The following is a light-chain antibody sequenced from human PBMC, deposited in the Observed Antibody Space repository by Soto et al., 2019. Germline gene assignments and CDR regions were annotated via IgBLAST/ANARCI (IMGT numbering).Light chain of an antibody. CDR3: QQANSFTQT. CDR1: QGISSW. J-gene: IGKJ1*01. Sequence: DIQMTQYPSSVSASVGDRVTITCRASQGISSWLDWYQKKPGKAPKLLVYAASSLQSGVPSRLSGSGSGTDFTLTISSMKPEDSETYYCQQANSFTQTFGQGTKVDIK. CDR2: AAS. V-gene: IGKV1-12*01.